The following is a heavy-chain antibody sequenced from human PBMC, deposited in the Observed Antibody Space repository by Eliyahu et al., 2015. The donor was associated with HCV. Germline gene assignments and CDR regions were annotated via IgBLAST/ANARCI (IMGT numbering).Heavy chain of an antibody. J-gene: IGHJ5*02. D-gene: IGHD3-10*01. CDR1: GFTFNMYW. CDR2: IKQDGREK. V-gene: IGHV3-7*01. CDR3: ARVSRSWFAP. Sequence: ELQLVESGGGLVHPGGSLRLSCAASGFTFNMYWMSWVRQAPGKGLEWVANIKQDGREKDYVDSVKGRFTISRDNAKNSLFLQVNSLRAEDTAVYYCARVSRSWFAPWGQGTLVTVSS.